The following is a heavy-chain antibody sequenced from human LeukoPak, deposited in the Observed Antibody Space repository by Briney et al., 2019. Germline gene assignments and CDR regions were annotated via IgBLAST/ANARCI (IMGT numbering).Heavy chain of an antibody. CDR1: GFTCSSYG. J-gene: IGHJ5*01. CDR3: AKDRPSIFKRSSGRCITNWFDS. D-gene: IGHD2-15*01. Sequence: GGSLRLSCAASGFTCSSYGMHRLRQAPGKGLEWVAFIRYDGSNKYYADSVKGRFTISRDNSKNTLYLQMNSLRAEDTAVYYCAKDRPSIFKRSSGRCITNWFDSWGPGTVVTVSS. CDR2: IRYDGSNK. V-gene: IGHV3-30*02.